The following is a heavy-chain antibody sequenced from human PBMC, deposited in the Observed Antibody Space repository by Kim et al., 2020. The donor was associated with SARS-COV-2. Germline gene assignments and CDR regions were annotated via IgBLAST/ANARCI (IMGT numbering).Heavy chain of an antibody. CDR3: ARVSGYDLRFNDY. CDR2: IIPIFGTA. J-gene: IGHJ4*02. CDR1: GGTFSSYA. D-gene: IGHD5-12*01. Sequence: SVKVSCKASGGTFSSYAISWVRQAPGQGLEWMGGIIPIFGTANYAQKFQGRVTITADESTSTAYMQLSSLRSEDTAVYYCARVSGYDLRFNDYWGQGTLVTVSS. V-gene: IGHV1-69*13.